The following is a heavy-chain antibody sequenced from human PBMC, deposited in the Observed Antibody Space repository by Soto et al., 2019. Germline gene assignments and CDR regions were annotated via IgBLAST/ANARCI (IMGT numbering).Heavy chain of an antibody. CDR2: VDYSGNSQ. J-gene: IGHJ4*02. Sequence: GGSLRLSCAASGFAFDNGMIWVRQASGKGLEWISTVDYSGNSQHYADSVKGRFTISRDKSRDTIALQMSNLRAEDTALYYCVSWVTAHFDNWGQGTLVTVSS. CDR1: GFAFDNG. V-gene: IGHV3-23*05. D-gene: IGHD2-21*02. CDR3: VSWVTAHFDN.